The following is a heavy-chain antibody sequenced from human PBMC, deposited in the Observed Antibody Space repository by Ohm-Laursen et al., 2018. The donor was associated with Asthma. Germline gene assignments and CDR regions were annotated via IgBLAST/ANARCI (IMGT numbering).Heavy chain of an antibody. D-gene: IGHD2-15*01. CDR3: AKGQIVVVVAATPNWFDP. J-gene: IGHJ5*02. V-gene: IGHV4-31*11. CDR2: IYYSGST. CDR1: GGSISSGGSS. Sequence: SQTLSLTCAVSGGSISSGGSSWSWIRQHPGKGLEWIGYIYYSGSTYYNPSLKSRVTISVDTSKNQFSLKLNSVTAADTAVYYCAKGQIVVVVAATPNWFDPWGQGTLVTVSS.